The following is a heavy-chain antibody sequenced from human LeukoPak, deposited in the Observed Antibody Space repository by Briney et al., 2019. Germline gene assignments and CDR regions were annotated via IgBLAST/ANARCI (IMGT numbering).Heavy chain of an antibody. CDR2: IYYSGST. CDR1: GGSISSYY. J-gene: IGHJ5*02. CDR3: ARVPFVIAAASPNWFDP. Sequence: NPSETLSLTCTVSGGSISSYYWSWIRQPPGKGLEWIGYIYYSGSTNYNPSLKSRVTISVDTFKNQFSLKLSSVTAADTAVYYCARVPFVIAAASPNWFDPWGQGTLVTVSS. V-gene: IGHV4-59*01. D-gene: IGHD6-13*01.